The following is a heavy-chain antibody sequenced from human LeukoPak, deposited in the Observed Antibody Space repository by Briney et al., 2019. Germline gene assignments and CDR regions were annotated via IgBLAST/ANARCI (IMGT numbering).Heavy chain of an antibody. CDR3: ANRGKYCSSTSCLGSAQVDY. V-gene: IGHV3-23*01. CDR2: ISGSGGST. Sequence: GGSLRLSCAASGFTFSSYAMSWVRQAPGKGLEWVSAISGSGGSTYYADSVRGRFTISRDNSKNTLYLQMNSLRAEDTAVYYCANRGKYCSSTSCLGSAQVDYWGQGTLVTVSS. CDR1: GFTFSSYA. J-gene: IGHJ4*02. D-gene: IGHD2-2*01.